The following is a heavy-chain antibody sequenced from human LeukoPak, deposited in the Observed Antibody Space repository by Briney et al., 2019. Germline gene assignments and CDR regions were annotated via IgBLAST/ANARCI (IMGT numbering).Heavy chain of an antibody. J-gene: IGHJ4*02. CDR1: GLTFSSYS. CDR2: ISSSSSYI. V-gene: IGHV3-21*01. D-gene: IGHD6-19*01. CDR3: ARTTVAGTYYFDY. Sequence: GGSLRLSCAASGLTFSSYSMNWVRQAPGKGLEWVSSISSSSSYIYYADSVKGRFTISRDNAKNSLYLQMNSLRAEDTAVYYCARTTVAGTYYFDYWGQGTLVTVSS.